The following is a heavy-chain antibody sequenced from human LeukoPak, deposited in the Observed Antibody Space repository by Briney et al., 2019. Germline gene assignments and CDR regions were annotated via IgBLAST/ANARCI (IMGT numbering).Heavy chain of an antibody. CDR3: ARDSLVHPNRWFDP. V-gene: IGHV4-4*07. CDR2: IYSSGST. D-gene: IGHD2-2*01. CDR1: GASISSDY. Sequence: PSETLSLTCAVSGASISSDYWSWIRQPAGKGLEWIGRIYSSGSTNYNPSLKSRVTMSLDTSKNHFSLKLTSVTAADTAVYYCARDSLVHPNRWFDPWGQGTLVTVSS. J-gene: IGHJ5*02.